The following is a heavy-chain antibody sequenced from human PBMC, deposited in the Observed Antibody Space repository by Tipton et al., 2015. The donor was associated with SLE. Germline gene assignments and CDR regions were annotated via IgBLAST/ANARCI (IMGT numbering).Heavy chain of an antibody. D-gene: IGHD3-3*01. CDR3: ARGTSIFGVVRHFDY. CDR2: IYHSGST. Sequence: TLSLTCTVSGGSISSYYWSWIRQPPGKGLEWIGYIYHSGSTNYNPSLKSRVTISVDTSKNQFSLKLSSVTAADTAVYYCARGTSIFGVVRHFDYWGQGTLVTVSS. CDR1: GGSISSYY. J-gene: IGHJ4*02. V-gene: IGHV4-59*12.